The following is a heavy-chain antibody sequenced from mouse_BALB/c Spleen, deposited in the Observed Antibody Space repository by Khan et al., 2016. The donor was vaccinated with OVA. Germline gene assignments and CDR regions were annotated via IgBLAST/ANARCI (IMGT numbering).Heavy chain of an antibody. D-gene: IGHD3-1*01. Sequence: QVQLQQSGTELIRPGTSVKISCKASGYTFTNYWLGWVKQRPGHGLEWIGDIYPGGGFTNYNEKLKGQATLTADTSSSTVYMQLSNLTSEDSAVYFCARWATWFFDVWGAGTTVTVSS. CDR1: GYTFTNYW. J-gene: IGHJ1*01. CDR3: ARWATWFFDV. V-gene: IGHV1-63*02. CDR2: IYPGGGFT.